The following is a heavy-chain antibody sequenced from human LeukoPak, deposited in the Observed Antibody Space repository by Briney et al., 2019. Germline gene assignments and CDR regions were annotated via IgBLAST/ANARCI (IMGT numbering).Heavy chain of an antibody. CDR1: GFMISDYY. D-gene: IGHD3-10*01. CDR3: VRVRGGGAFDI. V-gene: IGHV3-72*01. Sequence: GGSLRLSCAASGFMISDYYMDWVRQAPGKGLEWAGRSRSRARGYTTDYAASVKGRFIISREDSKNSLYLQMSSLRIEDTAVVYCVRVRGGGAFDIWGQGTTVTVSS. J-gene: IGHJ3*02. CDR2: SRSRARGYTT.